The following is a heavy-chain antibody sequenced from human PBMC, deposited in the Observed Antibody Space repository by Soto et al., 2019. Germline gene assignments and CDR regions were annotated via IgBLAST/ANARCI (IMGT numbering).Heavy chain of an antibody. D-gene: IGHD1-7*01. Sequence: PSQTLSLTCAISGDSVSSNSAAWNWIRQSPSRGLEWLGRTYYRSKWYNDYAVSVKSRITINPDTSKNQFSLQLNSVTPEDTAVYYCARDPRVWNYLLPYYFDYWGQGPLVTGS. J-gene: IGHJ4*02. CDR3: ARDPRVWNYLLPYYFDY. CDR2: TYYRSKWYN. V-gene: IGHV6-1*01. CDR1: GDSVSSNSAA.